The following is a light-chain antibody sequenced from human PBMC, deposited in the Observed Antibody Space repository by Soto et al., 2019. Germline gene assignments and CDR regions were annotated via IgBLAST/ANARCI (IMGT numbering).Light chain of an antibody. CDR3: QQYNTWLWT. CDR2: GAS. V-gene: IGKV3-15*01. J-gene: IGKJ1*01. Sequence: EVVMTQSPATLSVSPGERATLSCRASQSVNANLAWYQQKPGQAPRLLIHGASNRATGIPARFSGSGFGTDFILTISSLQSEDFAVYYCQQYNTWLWTFGQGTKVAI. CDR1: QSVNAN.